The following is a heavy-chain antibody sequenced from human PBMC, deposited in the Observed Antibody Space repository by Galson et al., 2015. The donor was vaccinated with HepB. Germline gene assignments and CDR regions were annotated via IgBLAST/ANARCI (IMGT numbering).Heavy chain of an antibody. CDR3: ASVSPKTTVNAFDN. J-gene: IGHJ3*02. CDR1: GYTFTGYY. V-gene: IGHV1-2*04. CDR2: INPNSGGT. Sequence: SVKVSCKASGYTFTGYYMHWVRQAPGQGLEWMGWINPNSGGTNYAQKFQGWVTMTRDTSISTAYMELSRLRSDDTAVYYCASVSPKTTVNAFDNWGQGTMVTVSS. D-gene: IGHD4-17*01.